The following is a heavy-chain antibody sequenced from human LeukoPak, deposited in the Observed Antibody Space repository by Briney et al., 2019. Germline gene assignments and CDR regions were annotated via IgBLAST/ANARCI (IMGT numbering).Heavy chain of an antibody. CDR1: GFTLNDYY. J-gene: IGHJ6*03. CDR2: IGGSDSIV. D-gene: IGHD3-3*01. CDR3: AAFDDSWSGYFSSSPYYYYVDV. Sequence: TTGGSLRLSCAASGFTLNDYYMSWIRQAPGKGLEWVSDIGGSDSIVSYGYSVKGRFTISRDIATNSLYLQMNSLRAEDTAVYYCAAFDDSWSGYFSSSPYYYYVDVWGGGTTVTVSS. V-gene: IGHV3-11*01.